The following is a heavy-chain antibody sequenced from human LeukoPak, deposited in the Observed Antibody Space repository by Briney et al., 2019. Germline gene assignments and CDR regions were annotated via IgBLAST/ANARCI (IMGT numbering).Heavy chain of an antibody. CDR3: AKLVTYYYHSSDSYFDY. D-gene: IGHD3-22*01. CDR1: GFTLSSYA. V-gene: IGHV3-23*01. CDR2: ISGTGGIT. J-gene: IGHJ4*02. Sequence: GGSLRLSCAASGFTLSSYAMRWVRQARGKGLEWVSVISGTGGITYYAGAGKGRFTISRDNSKNTLYLQINSPEAEDTAVYYCAKLVTYYYHSSDSYFDYWGQGTLVTVSS.